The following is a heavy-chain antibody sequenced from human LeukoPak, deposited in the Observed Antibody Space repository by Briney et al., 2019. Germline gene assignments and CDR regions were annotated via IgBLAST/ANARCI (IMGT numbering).Heavy chain of an antibody. Sequence: SETLALTCTVSGDSISRYFWSCIRHPPGKGREWIVYIYNSVSTKYNPSIKSRVTISVDTSKNQFSLKLNSVTAADTAFYYCVRENDSREGDIDDAFDIWGQGTMVTVSS. CDR2: IYNSVST. CDR1: GDSISRYF. J-gene: IGHJ3*02. V-gene: IGHV4-59*13. D-gene: IGHD3-22*01. CDR3: VRENDSREGDIDDAFDI.